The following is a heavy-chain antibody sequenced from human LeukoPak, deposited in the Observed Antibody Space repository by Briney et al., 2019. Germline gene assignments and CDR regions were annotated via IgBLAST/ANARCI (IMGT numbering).Heavy chain of an antibody. J-gene: IGHJ4*02. D-gene: IGHD3-22*01. V-gene: IGHV4-34*01. CDR2: INHSGST. Sequence: PSETLSLTCAVYGGSFSGYYWSWIRQPPGKGLEWIGEINHSGSTNYNPSLKSRVTISVDTSKNQFSLKLSSVTAADTAVYYCARVKAPYYYDSSGYYLLWSVYDYWGQGTLVTVSS. CDR3: ARVKAPYYYDSSGYYLLWSVYDY. CDR1: GGSFSGYY.